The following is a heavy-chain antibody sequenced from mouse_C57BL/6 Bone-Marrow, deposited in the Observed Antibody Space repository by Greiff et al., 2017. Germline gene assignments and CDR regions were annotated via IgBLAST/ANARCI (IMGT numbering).Heavy chain of an antibody. V-gene: IGHV5-4*03. CDR1: GFTFSSYA. CDR3: ATSADYYGSSQYYFDY. D-gene: IGHD1-1*01. J-gene: IGHJ2*01. Sequence: EVKLVESGGGLVKPGGSLKLSCAASGFTFSSYAMSWVRQTPEKRLEWVATISDGGSYTYYPDNVKGRFTISRDNAKNNLYLQMSHLKSEDTAMYYCATSADYYGSSQYYFDYWGQGTTLTVSS. CDR2: ISDGGSYT.